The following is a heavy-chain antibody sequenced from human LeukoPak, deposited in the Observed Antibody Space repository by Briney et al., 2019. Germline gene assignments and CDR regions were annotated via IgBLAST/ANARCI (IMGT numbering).Heavy chain of an antibody. CDR1: GGSISSSSYY. Sequence: SETLSLTCTVSGGSISSSSYYWGWIRQPPGKGLEWIGSIYYSGSTYYNPSLKSRVTISVDTSKNQFSLRLSSVTAADTAVYYCARDLLNEGNHLDYWGQGTLVTVSS. CDR3: ARDLLNEGNHLDY. D-gene: IGHD4-23*01. CDR2: IYYSGST. V-gene: IGHV4-39*02. J-gene: IGHJ4*02.